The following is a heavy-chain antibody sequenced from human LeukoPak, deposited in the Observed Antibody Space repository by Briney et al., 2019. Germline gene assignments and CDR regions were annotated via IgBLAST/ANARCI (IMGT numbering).Heavy chain of an antibody. V-gene: IGHV4-34*01. D-gene: IGHD5-24*01. Sequence: PSGTLSLTCAVYGGPFSGYYWSWIRQSPGRGLEWIGEISLGGIINHNPSLKSRVTISVDTSKNQFSLRLNSVTAADTAVYYCACYKIVERNFDFWGQGMLVTVSS. CDR2: ISLGGII. CDR1: GGPFSGYY. CDR3: ACYKIVERNFDF. J-gene: IGHJ4*02.